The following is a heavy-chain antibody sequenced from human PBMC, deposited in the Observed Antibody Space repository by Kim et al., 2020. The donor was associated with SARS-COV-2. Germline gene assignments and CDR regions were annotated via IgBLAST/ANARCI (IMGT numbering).Heavy chain of an antibody. CDR3: AREVWAGPQTDAFDN. CDR1: GFTFSSHW. Sequence: GGSLRLSCAASGFTFSSHWMHWVRQGPGKGLAWVSRISSDGSHTSYADSVKGRFTISRDNRNNEVYLQLNSLSADDTAVYDCAREVWAGPQTDAFDNWGQGTMVTVSS. CDR2: ISSDGSHT. D-gene: IGHD3-16*01. J-gene: IGHJ3*02. V-gene: IGHV3-74*01.